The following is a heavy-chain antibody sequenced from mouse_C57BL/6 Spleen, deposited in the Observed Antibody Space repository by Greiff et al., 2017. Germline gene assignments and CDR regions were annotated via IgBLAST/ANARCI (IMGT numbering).Heavy chain of an antibody. J-gene: IGHJ2*01. Sequence: QVQLQQPGAELVKPGASVKMSCKASGYTFTSYWITWVKQRPGQGLEWIGDIYPGSGSTNYTEKFKSKATLTVDTSSSTDYMQLSSLTSEDSAVYYGARVGGSITTVVDYWGQGTTLTVSS. CDR2: IYPGSGST. CDR1: GYTFTSYW. CDR3: ARVGGSITTVVDY. D-gene: IGHD1-1*01. V-gene: IGHV1-55*01.